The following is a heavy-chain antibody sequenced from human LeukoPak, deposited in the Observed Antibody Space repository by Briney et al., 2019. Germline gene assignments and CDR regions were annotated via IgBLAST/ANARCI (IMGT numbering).Heavy chain of an antibody. CDR1: GFTFSDYY. CDR3: AREGSDGYDSSGYYHDFDY. Sequence: GGSLRLSCAASGFTFSDYYMSWIRQAPGKGLEWVSYISSSGSTIYYADSVKGRFTISRDNAKNSLYLQMNSPRAEDTAVYYCAREGSDGYDSSGYYHDFDYWGQGTLVSVS. CDR2: ISSSGSTI. D-gene: IGHD3-22*01. J-gene: IGHJ4*02. V-gene: IGHV3-11*01.